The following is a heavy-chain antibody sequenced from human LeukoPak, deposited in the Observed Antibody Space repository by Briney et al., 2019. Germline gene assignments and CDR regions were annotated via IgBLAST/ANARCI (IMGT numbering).Heavy chain of an antibody. V-gene: IGHV1-69*13. CDR3: ARDVGYCSGGSCFTLDY. J-gene: IGHJ4*02. CDR2: IIPIFGTA. Sequence: ASVKVSCKASRGTFSSYAISWVRQAPGQGLEWMGGIIPIFGTANYAQKFQGRVTITADESTSTAYMELSSLRSEDTAVYYCARDVGYCSGGSCFTLDYWGQGTLVTVSS. CDR1: RGTFSSYA. D-gene: IGHD2-15*01.